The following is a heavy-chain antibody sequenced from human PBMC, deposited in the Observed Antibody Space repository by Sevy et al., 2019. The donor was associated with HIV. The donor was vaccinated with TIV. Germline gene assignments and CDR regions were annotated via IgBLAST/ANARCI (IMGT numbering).Heavy chain of an antibody. Sequence: SETLSLTCTVSGGSISSGFYYWNWIRQPAGKKLEWIGRFYTNGGTDYTPSLEGRVTISVDTSKNQFSLKLRSVTAADTAVYYCASGDSNGYFGPYFDFWGQGTLVTVSS. CDR1: GGSISSGFYY. CDR2: FYTNGGT. D-gene: IGHD3-22*01. J-gene: IGHJ4*02. V-gene: IGHV4-61*02. CDR3: ASGDSNGYFGPYFDF.